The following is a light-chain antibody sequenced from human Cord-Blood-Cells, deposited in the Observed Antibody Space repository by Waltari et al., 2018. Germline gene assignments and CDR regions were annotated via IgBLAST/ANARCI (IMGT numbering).Light chain of an antibody. V-gene: IGLV3-25*03. J-gene: IGLJ3*02. CDR3: QSADSSGTNWV. CDR2: KDS. CDR1: ALPKQY. Sequence: SYELTQPPSVSVSPGQTARITCSGDALPKQYAYWYQQKPGQAPVLVIYKDSERPSGIPDRFSGSSSGTTVTLTISGVQAEDEADYYCQSADSSGTNWVFGGGTKLTVL.